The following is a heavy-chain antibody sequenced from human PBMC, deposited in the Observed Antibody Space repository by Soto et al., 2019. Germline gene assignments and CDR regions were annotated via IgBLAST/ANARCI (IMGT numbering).Heavy chain of an antibody. D-gene: IGHD2-15*01. CDR3: TTDSAQTFCDGGPCYYVQTKIHDS. CDR1: GFTFTNGW. V-gene: IGHV3-15*01. J-gene: IGHJ4*02. CDR2: IKSNIAGGTT. Sequence: EVQLVESGGGWVKPGGSLRLSSAASGFTFTNGWMSWVRQAPGKGLEWVGRIKSNIAGGTTDYSAPVKGRFTISRDDSEHTLYLQMHSLKTEDTAVYYCTTDSAQTFCDGGPCYYVQTKIHDSWGQGTLVTVSS.